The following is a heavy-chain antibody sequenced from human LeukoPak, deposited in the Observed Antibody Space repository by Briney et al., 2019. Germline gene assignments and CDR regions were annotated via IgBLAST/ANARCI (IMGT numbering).Heavy chain of an antibody. D-gene: IGHD3-22*01. CDR3: AKVKTRRFTMIVVVMTYDAFDI. V-gene: IGHV3-23*01. CDR1: GFTFSSYA. Sequence: GGSLRLSCAASGFTFSSYAMGWVRQAPGKGLEWVSAISGSGGSTYYADSVKGRFTISRDNSKNTLYLQMNSLRAEDTAVYYCAKVKTRRFTMIVVVMTYDAFDIWGQGTMVTVSS. J-gene: IGHJ3*02. CDR2: ISGSGGST.